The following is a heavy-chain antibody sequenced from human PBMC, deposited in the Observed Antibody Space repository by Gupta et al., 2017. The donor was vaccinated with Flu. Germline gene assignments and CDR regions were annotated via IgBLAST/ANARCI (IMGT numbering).Heavy chain of an antibody. J-gene: IGHJ4*02. V-gene: IGHV3-33*01. CDR3: ARGPNTTMEYFFDY. Sequence: RQAPGKGLEWVAVIYHDGINKYYTDSVKGRFTISRDTSKNTLYLQMNSLRAEDTAVYYCARGPNTTMEYFFDYWGQGAPVTVSS. D-gene: IGHD5-18*01. CDR2: IYHDGINK.